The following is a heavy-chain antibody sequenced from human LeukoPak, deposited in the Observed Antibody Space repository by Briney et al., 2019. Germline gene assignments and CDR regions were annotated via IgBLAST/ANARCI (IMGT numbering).Heavy chain of an antibody. V-gene: IGHV4-39*01. CDR2: IYYSGST. Sequence: PSETLSLTCTVSGGSISSSSYYWGWIRQPPGKGLEWIGSIYYSGSTYYNPSLKSRVTISVDTSKNHFSLKLSSVTAADTAVYYCALSSNCSGGSCYSIIRLFDYWGQGTLVTVSS. D-gene: IGHD2-15*01. J-gene: IGHJ4*02. CDR1: GGSISSSSYY. CDR3: ALSSNCSGGSCYSIIRLFDY.